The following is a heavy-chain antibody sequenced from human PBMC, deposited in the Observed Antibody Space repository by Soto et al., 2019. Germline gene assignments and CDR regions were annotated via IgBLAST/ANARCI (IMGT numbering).Heavy chain of an antibody. CDR3: AKPPDYNWNDY. Sequence: GGSLRLSCAASKFTFSSYTMSWVRQAPGKGLEWISAVSGSGGSTYYADSVKGRFTISRDNSKDTLFLQMNNLRAEDTAVYYCAKPPDYNWNDYWGQGTLVTVSS. V-gene: IGHV3-23*01. CDR1: KFTFSSYT. CDR2: VSGSGGST. D-gene: IGHD1-20*01. J-gene: IGHJ4*02.